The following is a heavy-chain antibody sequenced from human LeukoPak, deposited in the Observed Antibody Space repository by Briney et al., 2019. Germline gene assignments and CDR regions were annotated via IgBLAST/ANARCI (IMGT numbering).Heavy chain of an antibody. J-gene: IGHJ4*02. CDR1: GYTFTGYY. CDR2: INPNSGGT. Sequence: GASVKVSCKASGYTFTGYYMHWVRQAPGQGLEWMGWINPNSGGTNYAQKFQGRVTMTRDTSISTAYMELSRLRSDDTAVYYCARGPAFAYFDWLSHPYYFDYWGQGTLVTVSS. V-gene: IGHV1-2*02. D-gene: IGHD3-9*01. CDR3: ARGPAFAYFDWLSHPYYFDY.